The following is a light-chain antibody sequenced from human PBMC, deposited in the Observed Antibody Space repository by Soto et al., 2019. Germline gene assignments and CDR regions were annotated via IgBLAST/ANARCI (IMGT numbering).Light chain of an antibody. V-gene: IGKV3-11*01. Sequence: EIVLTQSPATRSWSPVERATLCVRASQSVRSSFGWYQQKPGQPPRLLIYDASNRATGIPARFSGSGSGTDFTPTISSLEPEDFAIYFCQQRSNWPFTFGPGTKVDI. CDR2: DAS. CDR3: QQRSNWPFT. CDR1: QSVRSS. J-gene: IGKJ3*01.